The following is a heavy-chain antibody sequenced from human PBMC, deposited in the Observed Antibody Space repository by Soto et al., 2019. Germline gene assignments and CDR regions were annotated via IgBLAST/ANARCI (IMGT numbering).Heavy chain of an antibody. D-gene: IGHD3-10*01. CDR1: GFTFSSYA. J-gene: IGHJ6*02. CDR3: ARDPQNYGSGSYYKRGYYYYGMDV. V-gene: IGHV3-30-3*01. Sequence: GGTLSLSCAASGFTFSSYAIHWARQAPGQGLEWVAVISYDGSNKYYADSVKGRFTISRDNSKNTLYLQMNSLRAEDTAVYYCARDPQNYGSGSYYKRGYYYYGMDVWGQGTTVTVSS. CDR2: ISYDGSNK.